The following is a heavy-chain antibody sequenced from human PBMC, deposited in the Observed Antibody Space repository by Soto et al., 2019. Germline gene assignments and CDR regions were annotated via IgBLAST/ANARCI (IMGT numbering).Heavy chain of an antibody. J-gene: IGHJ5*02. CDR3: ARTLSGGFSYGNWFDL. CDR2: IYYNGNT. V-gene: IGHV4-59*08. D-gene: IGHD5-18*01. Sequence: QVQLQESGPGLVKPSETLSLTCTVSGDSISSYYWSWIRQPPGKGLEWIGYIYYNGNTKYNPSLKSRVTISVDTSKNQFSLKLSSVTAADTAFYYCARTLSGGFSYGNWFDLWGQGILVTVSS. CDR1: GDSISSYY.